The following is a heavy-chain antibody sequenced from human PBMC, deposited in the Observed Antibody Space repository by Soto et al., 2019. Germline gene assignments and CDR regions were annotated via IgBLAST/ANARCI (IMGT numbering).Heavy chain of an antibody. CDR1: GVTFSSYT. J-gene: IGHJ4*02. CDR3: ARTYGDYKVGIDY. D-gene: IGHD4-17*01. V-gene: IGHV1-69*02. Sequence: GASVKVSCKASGVTFSSYTISWVRQAPGQGLEWMGRIIPILGIANYAQKFQGRVTITADKSTSTAYMELSSLRSEDTAVYYCARTYGDYKVGIDYWGQGTLVTVSS. CDR2: IIPILGIA.